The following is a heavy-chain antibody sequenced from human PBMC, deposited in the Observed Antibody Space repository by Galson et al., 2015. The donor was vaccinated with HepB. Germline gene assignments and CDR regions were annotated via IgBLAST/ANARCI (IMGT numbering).Heavy chain of an antibody. CDR2: INPNTGGT. J-gene: IGHJ6*03. V-gene: IGHV1-2*06. D-gene: IGHD3-10*01. CDR3: ARVGAMVQGRSYYYMDV. CDR1: GYTFTGYY. Sequence: SVKVSCKASGYTFTGYYMHWVRQAPGQGLEWMGRINPNTGGTNYAQKFQGRVTMTRDTSISTVYMELSRLRSDDTAVYYCARVGAMVQGRSYYYMDVWGKGTTVTVSS.